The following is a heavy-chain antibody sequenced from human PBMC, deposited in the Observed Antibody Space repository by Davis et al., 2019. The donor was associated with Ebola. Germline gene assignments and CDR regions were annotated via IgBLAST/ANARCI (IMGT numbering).Heavy chain of an antibody. J-gene: IGHJ3*02. CDR1: GFTFTGYY. CDR2: VSGNNGKT. CDR3: AREIGVAVPGVMKDAFDI. Sequence: ASVQVSCKASGFTFTGYYMHWVRQAPGQGLEWTGWVSGNNGKTDYAQKFQGRVTMTTDTSTSTAYMELRSLTSDDTAVYYCAREIGVAVPGVMKDAFDIWGQGTVVTVSS. V-gene: IGHV1-18*04. D-gene: IGHD2-2*01.